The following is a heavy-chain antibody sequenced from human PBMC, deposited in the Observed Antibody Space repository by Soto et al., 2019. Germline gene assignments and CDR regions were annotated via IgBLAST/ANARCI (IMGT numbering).Heavy chain of an antibody. CDR2: IYHSGST. V-gene: IGHV4-38-2*02. Sequence: SETLSLTCAVSGYSISSGYYWGWIRQPPGKGLEWIGSIYHSGSTYYNPSLKSRVTISVDTSKNQFSLKLSSATAADTAVYYCAREIFYDSSGYPPYAFDIWGQGTMVTVSS. J-gene: IGHJ3*02. CDR3: AREIFYDSSGYPPYAFDI. D-gene: IGHD3-22*01. CDR1: GYSISSGYY.